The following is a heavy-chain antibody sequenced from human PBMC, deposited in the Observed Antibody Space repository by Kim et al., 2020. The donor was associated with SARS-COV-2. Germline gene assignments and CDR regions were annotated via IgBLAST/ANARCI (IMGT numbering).Heavy chain of an antibody. J-gene: IGHJ4*01. Sequence: FYAGSLKGRFTVSGDIAKTAVYLQMNNLGDDDTALYYCARDLAWAFDYWGHGTLVTVSS. V-gene: IGHV3-48*02. CDR3: ARDLAWAFDY. D-gene: IGHD7-27*01.